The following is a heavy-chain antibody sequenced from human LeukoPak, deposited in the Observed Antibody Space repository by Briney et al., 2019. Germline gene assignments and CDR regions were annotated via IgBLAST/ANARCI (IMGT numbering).Heavy chain of an antibody. J-gene: IGHJ4*02. V-gene: IGHV1-18*01. Sequence: ASVKVSCKASGYTFTSYGISWVRQAPGQGLEWMGWISAYNGNTNYAQKLQGRVTMTTDTSTSTAYMELRSLRSDDTAVYYCARDPSPYSGSYSPLPDYWGQGTLVTVSS. CDR3: ARDPSPYSGSYSPLPDY. D-gene: IGHD1-26*01. CDR1: GYTFTSYG. CDR2: ISAYNGNT.